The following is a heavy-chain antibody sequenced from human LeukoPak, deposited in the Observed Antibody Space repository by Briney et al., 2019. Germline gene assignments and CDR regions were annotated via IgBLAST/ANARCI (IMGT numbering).Heavy chain of an antibody. CDR3: AKAWELLGGGDYYYYMDV. CDR2: IRYDGSNK. CDR1: GFTFSSYG. J-gene: IGHJ6*03. Sequence: GGSLRLSCAASGFTFSSYGMHWVRQAPGKGLEWVAFIRYDGSNKYYADSVKGRFTISRDNSKNTLYLQMNSLRTEDTAVYYCAKAWELLGGGDYYYYMDVWGKGTTVTVSS. V-gene: IGHV3-30*02. D-gene: IGHD1-26*01.